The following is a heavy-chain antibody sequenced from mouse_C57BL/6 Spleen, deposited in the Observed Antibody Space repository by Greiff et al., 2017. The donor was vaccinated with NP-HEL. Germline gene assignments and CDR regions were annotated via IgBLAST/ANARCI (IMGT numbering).Heavy chain of an antibody. CDR1: GYTFTDYE. CDR3: TRGSGNPYAMDY. J-gene: IGHJ4*01. V-gene: IGHV1-15*01. D-gene: IGHD2-1*01. Sequence: VQLQQSGAELVRPGASVTLSCKASGYTFTDYEMHWVKQTTVHGLEWIGAIDPETGGTAYNQKFKGKAILTADKSSSTAYMELRSLTSEDSAVYYCTRGSGNPYAMDYWGQGTSVTVSS. CDR2: IDPETGGT.